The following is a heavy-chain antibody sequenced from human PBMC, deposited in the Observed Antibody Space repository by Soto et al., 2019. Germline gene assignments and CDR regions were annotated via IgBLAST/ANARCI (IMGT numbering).Heavy chain of an antibody. Sequence: QVQLVQSGAEVKKPGSSVKVSCKASGGTFSRSGLIWVRQAPGQGLEWVGGIIPILPTAHYGQNFQGRVRITADESTTTAYMELSSLRSEDTAVYYCARDQGYRSSQYFIDIWGQGTLVTVSA. CDR1: GGTFSRSG. V-gene: IGHV1-69*01. CDR2: IIPILPTA. CDR3: ARDQGYRSSQYFIDI. D-gene: IGHD6-19*01. J-gene: IGHJ4*02.